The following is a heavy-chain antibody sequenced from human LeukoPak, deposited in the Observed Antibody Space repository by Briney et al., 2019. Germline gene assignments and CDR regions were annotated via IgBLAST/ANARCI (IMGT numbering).Heavy chain of an antibody. V-gene: IGHV1-8*01. CDR3: VRTPPNWGFDY. D-gene: IGHD7-27*01. J-gene: IGHJ4*02. CDR2: MSPNSGDT. Sequence: ASVKVSCKASGYTFTTHDINWVRQATGQGLEWLGWMSPNSGDTGYAQKFQGRVTMTSDSSISIAYMELSGLRSEDTAIYYCVRTPPNWGFDYWGQGTLVTVSS. CDR1: GYTFTTHD.